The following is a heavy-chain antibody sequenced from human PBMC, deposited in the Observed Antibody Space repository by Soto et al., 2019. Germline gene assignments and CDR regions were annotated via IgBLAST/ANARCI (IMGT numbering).Heavy chain of an antibody. CDR3: ARPGGEYSSSSNWFDP. V-gene: IGHV4-39*01. CDR1: GGSISSSSYY. D-gene: IGHD6-6*01. J-gene: IGHJ5*02. CDR2: IYYSGST. Sequence: SETLSLTCTVSGGSISSSSYYWGWIRQPPGKGLEWIGSIYYSGSTYYNPSLKSRVTISVDTSKNQFSLKLSSVTAADTAVYYCARPGGEYSSSSNWFDPWGQGTLVTSPQ.